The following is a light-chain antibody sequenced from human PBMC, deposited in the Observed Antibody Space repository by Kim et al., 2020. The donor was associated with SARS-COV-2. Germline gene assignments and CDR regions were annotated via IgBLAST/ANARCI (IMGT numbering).Light chain of an antibody. Sequence: EIVLTQSPATLSLSPGERATLSCRANQSISSFLAWYEQKPGQDPRLLIYDATNRATGIPARFSGSGSGTDFTLTISSLEPEDFAVYYCQQLRNWPRVTFGPENKVDIK. CDR3: QQLRNWPRVT. CDR1: QSISSF. V-gene: IGKV3-11*01. CDR2: DAT. J-gene: IGKJ3*01.